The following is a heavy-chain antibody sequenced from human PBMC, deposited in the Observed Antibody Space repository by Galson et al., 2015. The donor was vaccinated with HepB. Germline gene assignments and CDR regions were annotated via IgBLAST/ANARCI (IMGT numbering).Heavy chain of an antibody. J-gene: IGHJ4*02. CDR2: IWYDVSNT. Sequence: SLRLSCAASGFTFSSYGMHWVRQAPGKGLEWVAVIWYDVSNTYYADSVKGRFTISRDNSKNTLYMQMNSLRAEDAAVYYCARDEALRLGESLFDYWGQGTLVTVSS. V-gene: IGHV3-33*01. CDR1: GFTFSSYG. CDR3: ARDEALRLGESLFDY. D-gene: IGHD3-16*01.